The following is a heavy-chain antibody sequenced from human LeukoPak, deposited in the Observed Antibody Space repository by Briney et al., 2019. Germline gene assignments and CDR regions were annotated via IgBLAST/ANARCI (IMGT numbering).Heavy chain of an antibody. CDR3: ARGGLLFWFDP. J-gene: IGHJ5*02. D-gene: IGHD3-10*01. CDR2: IYYSGST. CDR1: GGSISSGGYY. Sequence: PSQTLSLTCTVSGGSISSGGYYWSWIRQHPGKGLEWIGYIYYSGSTYYNPSLKSRVTISVDTSKNQFSLKLSSVTAVDTAVYYCARGGLLFWFDPWGQGTLVTVSS. V-gene: IGHV4-31*03.